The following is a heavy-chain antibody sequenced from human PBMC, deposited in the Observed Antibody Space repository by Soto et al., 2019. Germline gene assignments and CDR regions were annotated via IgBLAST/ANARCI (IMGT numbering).Heavy chain of an antibody. CDR3: ARLSAAWFDP. CDR2: IYHSGST. Sequence: QVQLQESGPGLVKPSETLSLTCTVSGGSVSSGSYYWGWIRQPPGKGLEWIGYIYHSGSTNYNPSLKSIVTISVDTSKNQFSLSLTSVTAADTAVYYCARLSAAWFDPWGQGTLVTVAS. J-gene: IGHJ5*02. V-gene: IGHV4-61*01. CDR1: GGSVSSGSYY. D-gene: IGHD6-19*01.